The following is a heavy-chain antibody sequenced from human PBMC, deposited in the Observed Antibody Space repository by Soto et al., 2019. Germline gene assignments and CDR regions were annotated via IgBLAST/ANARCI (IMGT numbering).Heavy chain of an antibody. CDR3: ARDRAGVRGIVVVVAEPQGDDAFDI. CDR1: GYTFTGYY. V-gene: IGHV1-2*04. J-gene: IGHJ3*02. CDR2: INPNSGGT. Sequence: GASVKVSCKASGYTFTGYYMHWVRQAPGQGLEWMGWINPNSGGTNYAQKFQGWVTMTRDTSISTAYMELSRLRSDDTAVYYCARDRAGVRGIVVVVAEPQGDDAFDIWGQGTMVTVSS. D-gene: IGHD2-15*01.